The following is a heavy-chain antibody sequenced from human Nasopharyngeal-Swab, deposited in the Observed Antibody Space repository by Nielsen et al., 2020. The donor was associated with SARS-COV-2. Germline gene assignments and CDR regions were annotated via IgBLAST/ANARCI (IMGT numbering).Heavy chain of an antibody. CDR3: ARDRSATFNYYNFWTGPDY. CDR2: INPNGGVT. J-gene: IGHJ4*02. CDR1: GYTFSGYF. V-gene: IGHV1-2*06. D-gene: IGHD3/OR15-3a*01. Sequence: ASVKVSCKASGYTFSGYFIHWFRQAPGQGLEWMGRINPNGGVTNYAQKFQVRVTMTRDTSISTVNMQLNRLSSDDTAVYYCARDRSATFNYYNFWTGPDYWGRGTLVTVSS.